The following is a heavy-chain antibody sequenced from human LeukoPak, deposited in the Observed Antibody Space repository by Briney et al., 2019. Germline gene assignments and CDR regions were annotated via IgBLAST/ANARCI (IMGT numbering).Heavy chain of an antibody. J-gene: IGHJ4*02. CDR2: IYYSGST. CDR1: GDSISSGDYY. D-gene: IGHD4-17*01. CDR3: ARDGDYGDLDY. V-gene: IGHV4-61*08. Sequence: SETLSLTCTVSGDSISSGDYYWSWIRQPPGKGLEWIGYIYYSGSTNYNPSLKSRVTISVDTSKNQFSLKLSSVTAADTAVYYCARDGDYGDLDYWGQGTLVTVSS.